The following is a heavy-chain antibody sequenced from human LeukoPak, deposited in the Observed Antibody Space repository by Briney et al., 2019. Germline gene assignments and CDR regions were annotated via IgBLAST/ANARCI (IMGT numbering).Heavy chain of an antibody. CDR3: ARADLDY. V-gene: IGHV3-64*01. Sequence: PGGSLRLSCAASGFTFSSCAMHWVRQAPGKGLEYVSAISSNGGSTYYANSVKGRFTISRDNSKNTLYLQMGSLRAEDMAVYYCARADLDYWGQGTLVTVSS. J-gene: IGHJ4*02. CDR2: ISSNGGST. CDR1: GFTFSSCA.